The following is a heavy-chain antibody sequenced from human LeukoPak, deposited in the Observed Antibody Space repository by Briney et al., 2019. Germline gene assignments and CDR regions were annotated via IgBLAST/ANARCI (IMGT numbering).Heavy chain of an antibody. J-gene: IGHJ4*02. CDR3: ARGYPVVTAIPEYDY. Sequence: ASVKVSCKASGHTFTSYDINWVRQATGQGLEWMGWMNPNSGNTGYAQKFQGRVTMTRNTSISTAYMELSSLRSEDTAVYYCARGYPVVTAIPEYDYWGQGTLVTVSS. D-gene: IGHD2-21*02. V-gene: IGHV1-8*01. CDR2: MNPNSGNT. CDR1: GHTFTSYD.